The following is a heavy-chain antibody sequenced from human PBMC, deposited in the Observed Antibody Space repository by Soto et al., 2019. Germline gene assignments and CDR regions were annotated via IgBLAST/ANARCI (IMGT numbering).Heavy chain of an antibody. J-gene: IGHJ5*02. Sequence: GGSLRLSCAASGFTFSSYGMHWVRQAPGKGLEWVAVISYDGSNKYYADSVKGRFTISRDNSKNTLYLQMNSLRAEDTAVYYCAKVDWFDPWGQRTLVTVSS. CDR3: AKVDWFDP. CDR2: ISYDGSNK. CDR1: GFTFSSYG. V-gene: IGHV3-30*18.